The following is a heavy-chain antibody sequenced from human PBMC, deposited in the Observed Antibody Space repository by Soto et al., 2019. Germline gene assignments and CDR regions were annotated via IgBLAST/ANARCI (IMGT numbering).Heavy chain of an antibody. CDR3: VRGSCPGGSCELGPAFDY. V-gene: IGHV6-1*01. CDR1: GDSVSSNSAA. D-gene: IGHD2-15*01. CDR2: TYYRSKWYN. Sequence: TLSLTCAISGDSVSSNSAAWNWIRQSPSRGLEWLGRTYYRSKWYNDYAVSVKSRITINPDTSKNQFSLQLNSVTPEDTAVNYCVRGSCPGGSCELGPAFDYWGRGTLVTVSS. J-gene: IGHJ4*02.